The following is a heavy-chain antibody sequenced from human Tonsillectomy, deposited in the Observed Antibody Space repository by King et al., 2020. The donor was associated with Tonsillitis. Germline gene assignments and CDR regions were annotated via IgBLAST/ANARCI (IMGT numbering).Heavy chain of an antibody. J-gene: IGHJ4*02. CDR2: IYSGGST. Sequence: VQLVESGGGLIQPGGSLRLSCAASGFTVSSNYMSWVRQAPGKGLEWVSVIYSGGSTYYADSVKGRFTISRDNSKNTLYPQMNSLRAEDTAVYYCPNDAAYSSGLYEGFDYWGQGTLVTVSS. V-gene: IGHV3-53*01. D-gene: IGHD6-19*01. CDR1: GFTVSSNY. CDR3: PNDAAYSSGLYEGFDY.